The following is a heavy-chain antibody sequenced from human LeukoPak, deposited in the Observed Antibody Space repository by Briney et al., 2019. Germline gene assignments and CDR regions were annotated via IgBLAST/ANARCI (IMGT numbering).Heavy chain of an antibody. CDR1: GYTFTSYD. CDR3: ARARRQLQRAYYYYYMDV. D-gene: IGHD2-2*01. Sequence: ASVKVSCKASGYTFTSYDINWVRQATGQGLEWVGWMNPNSGNTGYAQKFQGRVTITRNTSISTAYMELSSLRSEDTAVYYCARARRQLQRAYYYYYMDVWGKGTTVTVSS. J-gene: IGHJ6*03. V-gene: IGHV1-8*03. CDR2: MNPNSGNT.